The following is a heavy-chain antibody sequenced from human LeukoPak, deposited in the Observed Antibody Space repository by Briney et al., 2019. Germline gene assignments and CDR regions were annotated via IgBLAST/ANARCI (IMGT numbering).Heavy chain of an antibody. CDR2: IYYSGST. D-gene: IGHD3-22*01. V-gene: IGHV4-39*01. J-gene: IGHJ4*02. CDR1: GGSISSSSYY. Sequence: SETLSLTCTVSGGSISSSSYYWGWIRQPPGKGLEWIGSIYYSGSTYYNPSLKSRVTISVDTSKNQFSLKLSSVTAADTAVYYCARLKYYYDSSGPHPLDCWGQGTLVTVSS. CDR3: ARLKYYYDSSGPHPLDC.